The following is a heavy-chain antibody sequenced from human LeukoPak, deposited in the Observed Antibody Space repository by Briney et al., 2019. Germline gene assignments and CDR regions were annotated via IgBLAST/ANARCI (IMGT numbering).Heavy chain of an antibody. CDR1: GFMLSTHG. CDR2: MWHDGTRE. Sequence: GGSLRLSCAASGFMLSTHGMRWVRQAPGKGLEWVAGMWHDGTREDYADSVKGRFTISRDLSKNTLNLQMNSLRVDDTAMFYCARDLSYGSLDFRGQGTLVTVSS. D-gene: IGHD1-26*01. CDR3: ARDLSYGSLDF. J-gene: IGHJ4*02. V-gene: IGHV3-33*01.